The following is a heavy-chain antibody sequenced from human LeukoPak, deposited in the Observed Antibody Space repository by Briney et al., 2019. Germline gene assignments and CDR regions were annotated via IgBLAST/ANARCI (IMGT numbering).Heavy chain of an antibody. Sequence: SETLSLTCTVSGDSISSYHWNWIRQPPGKGLEYIGHISYTGTTNYNPSLKSRATISLDTSKNQFSLKLNSVTAADTAVYYCARGRQYLNPFDSWGQGTLVTVSS. CDR2: ISYTGTT. D-gene: IGHD2/OR15-2a*01. J-gene: IGHJ4*02. CDR1: GDSISSYH. V-gene: IGHV4-59*01. CDR3: ARGRQYLNPFDS.